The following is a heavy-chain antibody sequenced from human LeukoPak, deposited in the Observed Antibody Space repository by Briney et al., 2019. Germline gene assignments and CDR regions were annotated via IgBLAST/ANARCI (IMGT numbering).Heavy chain of an antibody. D-gene: IGHD4-11*01. CDR1: GGSIGSGGYY. Sequence: SETLSLTCTVSGGSIGSGGYYWSWIRQHPGKGLEWIGYIYYSGSTYYNPSLKSRVTISVDTSKNQFSLKLSSVTAADTAVYYCARVSNYGRYFDYWGQGTLVTVSS. CDR2: IYYSGST. V-gene: IGHV4-31*03. J-gene: IGHJ4*02. CDR3: ARVSNYGRYFDY.